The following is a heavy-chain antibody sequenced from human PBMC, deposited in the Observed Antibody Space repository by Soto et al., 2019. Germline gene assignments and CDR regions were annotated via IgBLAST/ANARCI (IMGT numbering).Heavy chain of an antibody. CDR1: GFTFSSYA. D-gene: IGHD2-15*01. CDR2: ISNSGGST. CDR3: AKGTCSGGTCYKLDY. J-gene: IGHJ4*02. V-gene: IGHV3-23*01. Sequence: GGSLRLSCAASGFTFSSYAMSWVRQAPGKGLEWVSAISNSGGSTYYADSVKGRFTISRDNSKNTLYLQMNSLRAEDTAVYYCAKGTCSGGTCYKLDYWGQGTLVTVSS.